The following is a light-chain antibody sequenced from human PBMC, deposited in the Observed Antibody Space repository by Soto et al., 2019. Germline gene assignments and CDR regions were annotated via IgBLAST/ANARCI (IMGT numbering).Light chain of an antibody. J-gene: IGLJ1*01. CDR1: SSDVGAYNY. Sequence: QSALTQPASVSGSPGQSITISCTGTSSDVGAYNYVSWYRQYSDKAPKLMIYAVSNRPSGVSNRFSGSKSGNTASLTISGLQAEDEADYYCSSYTNIGTLVFGTGTQGDRP. CDR3: SSYTNIGTLV. CDR2: AVS. V-gene: IGLV2-14*01.